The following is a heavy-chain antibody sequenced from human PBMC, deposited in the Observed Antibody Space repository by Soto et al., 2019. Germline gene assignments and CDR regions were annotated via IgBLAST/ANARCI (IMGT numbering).Heavy chain of an antibody. Sequence: QVQLVESGGGVVQPGRSLRLSCAASGFTFSSYAMHWVRQAPGKGLEWVAVISYDGSNKYYADSVKGRYTNSRDNSKNTLYLQMNSLRAEDTAVYYCAGVAVAGPFIQSFDYWGQGTLVTVSS. J-gene: IGHJ4*02. D-gene: IGHD6-19*01. CDR2: ISYDGSNK. V-gene: IGHV3-30-3*01. CDR1: GFTFSSYA. CDR3: AGVAVAGPFIQSFDY.